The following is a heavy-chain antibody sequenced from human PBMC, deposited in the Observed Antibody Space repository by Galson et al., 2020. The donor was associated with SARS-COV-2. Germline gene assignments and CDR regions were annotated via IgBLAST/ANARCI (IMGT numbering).Heavy chain of an antibody. CDR1: GLSVSSQY. D-gene: IGHD3-16*01. CDR2: IYSSGRT. Sequence: GESLKISCAASGLSVSSQYMSWVRQAPGKGMEWVSIIYSSGRTYYADAVKGRFTISRDSSKNSLYLQMNDVRPDDTATYFCVGGATAMITVYHWGRGTLVTVSS. J-gene: IGHJ4*02. CDR3: VGGATAMITVYH. V-gene: IGHV3-53*01.